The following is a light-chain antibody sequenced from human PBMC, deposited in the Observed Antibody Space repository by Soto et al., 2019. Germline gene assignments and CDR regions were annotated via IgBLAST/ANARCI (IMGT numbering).Light chain of an antibody. Sequence: EIVLTQSPGTLSLSPGEGATLSCRASQSVSSSYLAWYQPKPGQAPRLLIYGASSRATGIPDRFSGSGSGTDFTLTISRLEPEDFAVYYCQQYGSSPTWTFGQGTKVDIK. V-gene: IGKV3-20*01. CDR3: QQYGSSPTWT. CDR2: GAS. J-gene: IGKJ1*01. CDR1: QSVSSSY.